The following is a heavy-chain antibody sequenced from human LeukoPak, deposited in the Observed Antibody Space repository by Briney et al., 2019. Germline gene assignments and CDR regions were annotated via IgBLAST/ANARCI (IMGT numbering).Heavy chain of an antibody. J-gene: IGHJ6*02. Sequence: ASVKVSCKASGGTFSSYAISWVRQAPGQGLEWMGGIIPIFGTANYAQKFQGRVTITADESTSTAYMELSSLRSEDTAVYYCARGFKGDYYDSSGYYYAPYYYYYYGMDVWGQGTTVTVSS. CDR3: ARGFKGDYYDSSGYYYAPYYYYYYGMDV. V-gene: IGHV1-69*13. D-gene: IGHD3-22*01. CDR1: GGTFSSYA. CDR2: IIPIFGTA.